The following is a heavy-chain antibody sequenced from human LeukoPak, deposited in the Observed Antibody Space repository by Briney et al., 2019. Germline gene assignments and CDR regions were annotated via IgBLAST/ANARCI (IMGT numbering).Heavy chain of an antibody. J-gene: IGHJ4*02. CDR1: GGSFSGYY. V-gene: IGHV4-34*01. CDR3: ARGVERTAAAGNFDY. CDR2: INHSGST. D-gene: IGHD6-13*01. Sequence: SETLSLTCAVYGGSFSGYYWSWIRQPPGKGLEWIGEINHSGSTSYNPSLKSRVTISVDTSKNQFSLKLSSVTAADTAVYYCARGVERTAAAGNFDYWGQGTLVTVSS.